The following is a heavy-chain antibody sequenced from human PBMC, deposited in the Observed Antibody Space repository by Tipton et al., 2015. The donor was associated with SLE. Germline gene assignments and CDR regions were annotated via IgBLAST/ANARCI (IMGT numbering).Heavy chain of an antibody. V-gene: IGHV4-59*02. CDR3: ARVGDYYNSGSRVFDH. CDR2: IYSRDLI. CDR1: GASVSSFC. J-gene: IGHJ4*02. D-gene: IGHD3-10*01. Sequence: TLSLTCTVSGASVSSFCWNWIRQLPGKGLEWIGYIYSRDLIHFNPSLKSRVTISFNTSANQFSLKLSSVSAADTAVYFCARVGDYYNSGSRVFDHWGQGILVTVSS.